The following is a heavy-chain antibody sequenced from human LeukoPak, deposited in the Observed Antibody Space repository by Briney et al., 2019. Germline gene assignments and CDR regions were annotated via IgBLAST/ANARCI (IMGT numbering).Heavy chain of an antibody. CDR3: ARERHLLDGSGSYYNVRRYYMDV. CDR1: GYTFTSYY. Sequence: ASVKVSCKASGYTFTSYYMHWVRQAPGQGLEWMGIINPSGGSTTYAQKFQDRVIMTRDTSTNTVYMELSSLRSEDTAVYYCARERHLLDGSGSYYNVRRYYMDVWGKGTTVTVSS. V-gene: IGHV1-46*01. J-gene: IGHJ6*03. D-gene: IGHD3-10*01. CDR2: INPSGGST.